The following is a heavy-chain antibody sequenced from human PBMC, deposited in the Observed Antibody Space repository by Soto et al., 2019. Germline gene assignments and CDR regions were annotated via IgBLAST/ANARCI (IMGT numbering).Heavy chain of an antibody. Sequence: PGGSLRLSCAASGFTFSSYAMSWVRQAPGKGLEWVSAISGSGGSTYYADSVKGRFTISRDNSKNTLYLQMNSLRAEDTAVYYCATHDKETHMVRGVINYYFDYWGQGTLVTVSS. D-gene: IGHD3-10*01. J-gene: IGHJ4*02. CDR2: ISGSGGST. CDR1: GFTFSSYA. CDR3: ATHDKETHMVRGVINYYFDY. V-gene: IGHV3-23*01.